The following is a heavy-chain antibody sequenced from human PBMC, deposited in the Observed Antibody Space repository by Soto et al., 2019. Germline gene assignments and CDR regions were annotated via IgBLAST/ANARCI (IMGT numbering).Heavy chain of an antibody. CDR3: ARHQGIPYCGSACYSDGNFDL. Sequence: QVQLVQSGAEVKEPGASVKVSCRASGYTFTNYAIHWVRQAPGQRLEWMGWLNPGNGNTKYPQKFQGRVTIPRDTSASTAYMFLSSLRSEDTAVYYCARHQGIPYCGSACYSDGNFDLWGRGTRVTVSS. CDR2: LNPGNGNT. CDR1: GYTFTNYA. D-gene: IGHD2-21*01. V-gene: IGHV1-3*01. J-gene: IGHJ2*01.